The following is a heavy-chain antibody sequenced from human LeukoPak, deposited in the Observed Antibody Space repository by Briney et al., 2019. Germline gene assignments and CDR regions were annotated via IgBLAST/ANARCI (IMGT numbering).Heavy chain of an antibody. Sequence: GGSLRLSCAASGFTFSSYWMSWVRQAPGKGLEWVANIKQDGSEKYYVDSVKGRFTISRDNSKNTLYLQMSSLRAEDTAIYYCAKAIRGYCGGDCPDAFDIWGQGTMVTVSS. CDR2: IKQDGSEK. CDR1: GFTFSSYW. J-gene: IGHJ3*02. V-gene: IGHV3-7*03. CDR3: AKAIRGYCGGDCPDAFDI. D-gene: IGHD2-21*01.